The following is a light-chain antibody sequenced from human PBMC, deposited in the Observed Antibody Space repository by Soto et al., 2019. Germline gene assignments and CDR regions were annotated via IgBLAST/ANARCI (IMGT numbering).Light chain of an antibody. CDR3: SSYVTDDTYV. V-gene: IGLV2-14*03. CDR1: SNDVGAYHF. CDR2: DVD. J-gene: IGLJ1*01. Sequence: QSVLTQPASVSGSPGQSIAISCTGTSNDVGAYHFVSWFQQHPGKAPKLIIYDVDNRPSGVSDRFSASKSGNTASLTISGLQAEDEADYYCSSYVTDDTYVFGTGTQLTVL.